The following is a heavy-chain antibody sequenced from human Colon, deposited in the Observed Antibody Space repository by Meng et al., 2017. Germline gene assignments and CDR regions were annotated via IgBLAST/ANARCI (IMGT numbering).Heavy chain of an antibody. CDR3: TRATTELLWVGGFTD. Sequence: SVKVSCKTVGGSFSSYSISGVRQAPGQGLEWMGGLVPIFGTANYAQKFQGRVTITADESTTTAYMELSSLESDDTAIYYCTRATTELLWVGGFTDWGQGTRVTVSS. CDR2: LVPIFGTA. J-gene: IGHJ4*01. V-gene: IGHV1-69*13. CDR1: GGSFSSYS. D-gene: IGHD3-10*01.